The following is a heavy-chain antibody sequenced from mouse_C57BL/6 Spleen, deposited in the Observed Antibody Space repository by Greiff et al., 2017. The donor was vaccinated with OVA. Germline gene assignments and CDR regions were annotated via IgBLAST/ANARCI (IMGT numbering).Heavy chain of an antibody. J-gene: IGHJ2*01. CDR2: IHPSDSET. V-gene: IGHV1-61*01. Sequence: QVQLQQPGAELVRPGSSVKLSCKASGYTFTSYWMDWVKQRPGQGLEWIGNIHPSDSETHYNQKFKDKATLTVDKSSSTAYMQLSSLTSEDSAVYYCARSSGSSYVDYWGQGTTLTVSS. D-gene: IGHD1-1*01. CDR3: ARSSGSSYVDY. CDR1: GYTFTSYW.